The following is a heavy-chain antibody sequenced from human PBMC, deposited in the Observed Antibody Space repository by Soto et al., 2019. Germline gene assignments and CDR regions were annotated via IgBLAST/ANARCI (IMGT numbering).Heavy chain of an antibody. J-gene: IGHJ6*03. V-gene: IGHV3-13*01. Sequence: GGSLRLSCAASGFTFSSYDMHWVRQATGKGLEWVSAIGTAGDTYYPGSVKGRFTISRENAKNSLYLQMNSLRAGDTAVYYCARAPTVTATPDRHYYYYMDVWGKGTTVTVSS. D-gene: IGHD4-17*01. CDR3: ARAPTVTATPDRHYYYYMDV. CDR1: GFTFSSYD. CDR2: IGTAGDT.